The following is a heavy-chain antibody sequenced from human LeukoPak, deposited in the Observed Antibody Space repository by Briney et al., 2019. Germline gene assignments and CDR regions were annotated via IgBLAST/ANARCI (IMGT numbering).Heavy chain of an antibody. J-gene: IGHJ6*04. CDR1: GFTFSSYS. CDR2: ISSSSIYI. V-gene: IGHV3-21*01. Sequence: PGGSLRLSCAASGFTFSSYSMNWVRQAPGKGLEWVSSISSSSIYIYYADSVKGRFTISRDNAKNSLYLQMNSLRAEDTAVYYCAELGITMIGGVWGKGTTVTISS. CDR3: AELGITMIGGV. D-gene: IGHD3-10*02.